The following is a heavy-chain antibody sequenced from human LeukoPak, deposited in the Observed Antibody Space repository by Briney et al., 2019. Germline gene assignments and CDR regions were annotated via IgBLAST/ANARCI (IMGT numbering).Heavy chain of an antibody. J-gene: IGHJ3*02. CDR2: FDPEDGET. CDR1: GYTLTELS. Sequence: ASVEVSCKVSGYTLTELSMHWVRQAPGKGLEWMGGFDPEDGETIYAQKFQGRVTMTEDTSTDTAYMELSSLRSEDTAVYYCATGYTGDSDAFDIWGQGTMVTVSS. D-gene: IGHD2-21*01. CDR3: ATGYTGDSDAFDI. V-gene: IGHV1-24*01.